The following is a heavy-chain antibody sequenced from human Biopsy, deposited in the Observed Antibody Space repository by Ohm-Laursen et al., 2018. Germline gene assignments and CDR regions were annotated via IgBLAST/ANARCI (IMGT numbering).Heavy chain of an antibody. V-gene: IGHV4-39*01. J-gene: IGHJ5*02. CDR2: IYNTETT. CDR1: GGSISSSTTYY. Sequence: GTLSLACTVSGGSISSSTTYYWAWLRQPPGKGLEWIGSIYNTETTFYNPSLKSRVTISVDTSTNQSSPKVSSVTAADTALYFCARHPTGFWFDPWGHGTLVTVSS. CDR3: ARHPTGFWFDP.